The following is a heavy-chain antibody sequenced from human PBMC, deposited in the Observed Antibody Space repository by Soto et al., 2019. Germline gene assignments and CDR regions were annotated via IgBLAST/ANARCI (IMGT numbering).Heavy chain of an antibody. CDR2: TSYDGNNK. CDR3: ARWGTTGGFDL. J-gene: IGHJ4*02. CDR1: GFRFKSFV. D-gene: IGHD3-16*01. Sequence: QLQLVESGGGVVQPGTSLRLSCAASGFRFKSFVMHWVRQAPGKGLDWVAFTSYDGNNKDYGDSVKGRFTVSRDNSQNTLQLQMDFLRPEDTALYYWARWGTTGGFDLWGQGTLVSVSS. V-gene: IGHV3-30*19.